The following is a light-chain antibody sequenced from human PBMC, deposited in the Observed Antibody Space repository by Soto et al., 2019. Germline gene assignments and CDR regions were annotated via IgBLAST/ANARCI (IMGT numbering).Light chain of an antibody. CDR3: QQYNNWPPWT. J-gene: IGKJ1*01. V-gene: IGKV3-15*01. CDR1: QSVNSN. Sequence: EIVLTQSPATLSVSPGERATLSCRASQSVNSNFAWYQQKPGQAPRLLIYGASTRATGIPARFSGSGSGTEFTLTISSLQSEDFAVYYCQQYNNWPPWTFGQGTKVEIK. CDR2: GAS.